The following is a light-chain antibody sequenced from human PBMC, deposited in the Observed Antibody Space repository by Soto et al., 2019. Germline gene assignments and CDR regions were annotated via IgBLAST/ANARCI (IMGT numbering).Light chain of an antibody. CDR2: ATS. CDR3: HQFGYSPRT. Sequence: EIVFTHSPGTLSLSPGETATLSCRASQTVNSDYLAWFQQRPGQAPRLLIFATSRRATDIPDRFSGSGSGTDFTLAIRRLEPEDFAVYNCHQFGYSPRTFGQGTKVDIK. V-gene: IGKV3-20*01. CDR1: QTVNSDY. J-gene: IGKJ1*01.